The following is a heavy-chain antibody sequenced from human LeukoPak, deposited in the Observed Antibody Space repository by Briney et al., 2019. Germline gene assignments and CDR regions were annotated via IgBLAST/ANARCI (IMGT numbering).Heavy chain of an antibody. CDR3: TTDRVPAANYYYYYMDV. Sequence: GGSLRLSCAASGFTFTNAWMSWVRQAPGKGLEWVGRIKSKTDGGTTDYAAPAKGRFAMSRDDSKNTLYLHMNSLKTEDTAVYYCTTDRVPAANYYYYYMDVWGKGTTVTVSS. CDR2: IKSKTDGGTT. J-gene: IGHJ6*03. V-gene: IGHV3-15*01. CDR1: GFTFTNAW. D-gene: IGHD2-2*01.